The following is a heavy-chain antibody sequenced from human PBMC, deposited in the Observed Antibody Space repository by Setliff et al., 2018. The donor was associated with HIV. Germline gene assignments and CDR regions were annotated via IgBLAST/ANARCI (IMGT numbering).Heavy chain of an antibody. V-gene: IGHV3-23*03. Sequence: PGGSLRLSCAASGFTFSTYAMSWVRQAPGKGLEWVSVIHSGVSSPYYADSVKGRFTVARDNSKNTLYLQMKSLRAEDTAVYYCAIIAVAGTLGYWGQGTLVTVSS. D-gene: IGHD6-19*01. CDR1: GFTFSTYA. CDR2: IHSGVSSP. J-gene: IGHJ4*02. CDR3: AIIAVAGTLGY.